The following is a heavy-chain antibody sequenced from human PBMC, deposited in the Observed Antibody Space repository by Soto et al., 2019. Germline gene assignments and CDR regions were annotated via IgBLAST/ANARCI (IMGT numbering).Heavy chain of an antibody. CDR3: TRDAIVLMVYDEIQIPYYMDV. Sequence: PGGSLRLSCTASGFTFGDYAMSWFRQAPGKGLEWVGFIRSKAYGGTTEYAASVKGRFTISRDDSKSIAYLQMNSLKTEDTAVYYCTRDAIVLMVYDEIQIPYYMDVWGKGTTVTVSS. D-gene: IGHD2-8*01. J-gene: IGHJ6*03. CDR1: GFTFGDYA. CDR2: IRSKAYGGTT. V-gene: IGHV3-49*03.